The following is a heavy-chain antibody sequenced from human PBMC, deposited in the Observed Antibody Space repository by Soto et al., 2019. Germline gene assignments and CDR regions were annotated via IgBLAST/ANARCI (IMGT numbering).Heavy chain of an antibody. Sequence: QVQLVQSGAEVKKPGSSVKVSCKASGGTFSSYTISWVRQAPGQGLEWMGRIIPIHGLATYTQKIQARVTITADNSPSTGYVDLGSLGVEDSAVYCCSRGGIEAEGESEFDVWGQGTVVTVSS. V-gene: IGHV1-69*02. J-gene: IGHJ4*02. D-gene: IGHD1-26*01. CDR2: IIPIHGLA. CDR1: GGTFSSYT. CDR3: SRGGIEAEGESEFDV.